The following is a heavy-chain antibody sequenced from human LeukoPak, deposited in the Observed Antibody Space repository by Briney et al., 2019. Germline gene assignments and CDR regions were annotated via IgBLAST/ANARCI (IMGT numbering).Heavy chain of an antibody. D-gene: IGHD1-1*01. CDR2: INTDGSST. V-gene: IGHV3-74*01. Sequence: GGSLRPSCAASGFTFSNHWMNWVRQAPGKGLVWVSRINTDGSSTTYADSVKGRFTISRDNAKNTLYLQMNSLKNEDTAVYYCTKDRVWNSFDSWGQGTLVTVSS. J-gene: IGHJ4*02. CDR3: TKDRVWNSFDS. CDR1: GFTFSNHW.